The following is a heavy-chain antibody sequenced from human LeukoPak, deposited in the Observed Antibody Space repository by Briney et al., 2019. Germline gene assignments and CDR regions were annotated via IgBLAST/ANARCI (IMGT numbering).Heavy chain of an antibody. Sequence: GGSLRLSCAASGFTFSNYSMSWVRQAPGKGLEWVSYITSSGRTIYYADSVKGRFTISRDNAKNSLYPQMNSLRAEDTALYYCATGLSDYWGQGTLVTVSS. CDR1: GFTFSNYS. J-gene: IGHJ4*02. V-gene: IGHV3-48*01. CDR3: ATGLSDY. CDR2: ITSSGRTI.